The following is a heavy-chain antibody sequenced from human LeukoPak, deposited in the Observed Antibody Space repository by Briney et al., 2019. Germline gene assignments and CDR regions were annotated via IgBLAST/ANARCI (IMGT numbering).Heavy chain of an antibody. V-gene: IGHV3-7*01. D-gene: IGHD2-2*01. Sequence: PGGSLRLSCAASGFTFSSYWMSWVRQAPGKGLEWVANIKQAGSEKYYVDSVKGRFTISRDNAKNSLYLQMNSLRAEDTAVYYCARGPSPYCSSTSCYFDYWGQGTLVTVSS. CDR3: ARGPSPYCSSTSCYFDY. CDR2: IKQAGSEK. CDR1: GFTFSSYW. J-gene: IGHJ4*02.